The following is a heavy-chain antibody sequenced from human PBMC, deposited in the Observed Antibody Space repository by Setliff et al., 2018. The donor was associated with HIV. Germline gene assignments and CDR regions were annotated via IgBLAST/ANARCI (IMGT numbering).Heavy chain of an antibody. Sequence: SETLSLTCAVYGGSFSAYYWSWIRQPPGKGLEWIGEINHSGSTNYNPSLKSRVTISVDTSKNQFSLKLSSVTAADTAVYYCAREDYYYYGMDVWGQGTTVTVSS. J-gene: IGHJ6*02. CDR1: GGSFSAYY. V-gene: IGHV4-34*01. CDR2: INHSGST. CDR3: AREDYYYYGMDV.